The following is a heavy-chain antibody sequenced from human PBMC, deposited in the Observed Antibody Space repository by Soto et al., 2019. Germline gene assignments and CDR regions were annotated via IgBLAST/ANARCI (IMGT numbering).Heavy chain of an antibody. Sequence: PGESLKISCKGSGYSFTNYWIGWVRQMPGKGLEWMGIIYPSDSDTRYSPSFQGQVTISADKSISTAYLQWSSLKASDTAMYYCARLTIFGVLTPPKTSYYYHYMDVWCQGTTVTVSS. D-gene: IGHD3-3*01. CDR3: ARLTIFGVLTPPKTSYYYHYMDV. J-gene: IGHJ6*02. CDR2: IYPSDSDT. V-gene: IGHV5-51*01. CDR1: GYSFTNYW.